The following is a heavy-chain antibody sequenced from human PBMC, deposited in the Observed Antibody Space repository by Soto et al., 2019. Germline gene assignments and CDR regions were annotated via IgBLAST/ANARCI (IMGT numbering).Heavy chain of an antibody. J-gene: IGHJ6*02. V-gene: IGHV4-39*07. CDR1: GGSISSGGYY. CDR2: IYHSGST. CDR3: ARDSGIYCSGGSCYSGYYYGMDV. Sequence: PSETLSLTCTVSGGSISSGGYYWGWIRQPPGKGLEWIGSIYHSGSTYYNPSLKSRVTISVDTSKNQFSLKLSSVTAADTAVYYCARDSGIYCSGGSCYSGYYYGMDVWGQGTTVTVSS. D-gene: IGHD2-15*01.